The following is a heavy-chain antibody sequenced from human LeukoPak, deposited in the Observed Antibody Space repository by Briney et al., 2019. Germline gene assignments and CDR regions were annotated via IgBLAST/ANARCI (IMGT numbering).Heavy chain of an antibody. CDR1: GFTFSSYA. Sequence: PGGSLRLSCAASGFTFSSYAMHWVRQAPGKGLEWVAVISYDGSNKYYADSVKGRFTISRDSSKNTLYLQMNSLRAEDTAVYYCARGPVGYSNRNDYWGQGTLVTVSS. J-gene: IGHJ4*02. V-gene: IGHV3-30-3*01. CDR2: ISYDGSNK. D-gene: IGHD4-11*01. CDR3: ARGPVGYSNRNDY.